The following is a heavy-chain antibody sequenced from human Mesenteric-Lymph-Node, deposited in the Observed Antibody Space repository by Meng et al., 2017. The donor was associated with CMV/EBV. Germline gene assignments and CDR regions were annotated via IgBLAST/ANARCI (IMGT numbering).Heavy chain of an antibody. D-gene: IGHD3-9*01. CDR2: INPSADTR. J-gene: IGHJ5*02. CDR3: ARDGGQARRLDWFDP. Sequence: ASVKVSCKASGYTFTRHYVHWVRQAPGQGLEWMGVINPSADTRGYTQKGFAQKFQGRITLTRDTSTSTVYMELGSLTSEDTAIYYCARDGGQARRLDWFDPWGQGTLVTVSS. V-gene: IGHV1-46*01. CDR1: GYTFTRHY.